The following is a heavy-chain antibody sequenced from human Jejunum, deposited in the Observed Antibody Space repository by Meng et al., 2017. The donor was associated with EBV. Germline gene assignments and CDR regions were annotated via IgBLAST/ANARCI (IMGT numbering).Heavy chain of an antibody. CDR3: AKLTDS. Sequence: ELRALEPGGGLGQPGGSLRLSCAASGFTFSSSTMSWVRQSPGKGLEWVSAISGNGGSTYYADSVKGRFTISRDNSKNTLCLQMNSLRADDTAVYYCAKLTDSWGQGTLVTVS. V-gene: IGHV3-23*01. CDR1: GFTFSSST. J-gene: IGHJ4*02. CDR2: ISGNGGST. D-gene: IGHD3-16*01.